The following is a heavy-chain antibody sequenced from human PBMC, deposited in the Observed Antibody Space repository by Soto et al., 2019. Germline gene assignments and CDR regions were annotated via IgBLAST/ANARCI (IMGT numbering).Heavy chain of an antibody. CDR2: ISGSGGST. Sequence: PGGSLRLSCAASGFTFSSYAMNWVRQAPGKGLEWVSSISGSGGSTHYADSVKGRITISRDNSKNTLYLQMNSLRADDTAVYYCAKRGESRWLGPWGQGTLVTVSS. CDR3: AKRGESRWLGP. J-gene: IGHJ5*02. D-gene: IGHD3-10*01. V-gene: IGHV3-23*01. CDR1: GFTFSSYA.